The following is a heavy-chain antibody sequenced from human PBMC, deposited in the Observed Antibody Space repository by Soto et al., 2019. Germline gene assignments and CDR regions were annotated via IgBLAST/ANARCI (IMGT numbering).Heavy chain of an antibody. CDR3: ARGGFDYGDYFFDY. Sequence: SETLSLTCTVSGGSISSSSYYWGWIRQPPGKGLEWIGSIYYSGSTYYNPSLKSRVTISVDTSKNQFSLKLSSVTAADTAVYYCARGGFDYGDYFFDYWGQGTLVTVSS. D-gene: IGHD4-17*01. CDR2: IYYSGST. V-gene: IGHV4-39*07. CDR1: GGSISSSSYY. J-gene: IGHJ4*02.